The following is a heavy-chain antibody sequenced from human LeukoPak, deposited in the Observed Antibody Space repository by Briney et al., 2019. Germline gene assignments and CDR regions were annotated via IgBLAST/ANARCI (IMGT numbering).Heavy chain of an antibody. V-gene: IGHV1-8*01. CDR1: GFSFTHYD. CDR2: MNPNTGST. J-gene: IGHJ5*02. Sequence: ASVTVSCTASGFSFTHYDINWVRQATGQGLEWMGWMNPNTGSTGYAQKFQGRVTMTRDTSISTAYMELRSLRSEDTAVYYCVRDGEGVAISVNYWFDPWGQGTLVTVSS. CDR3: VRDGEGVAISVNYWFDP. D-gene: IGHD3-10*01.